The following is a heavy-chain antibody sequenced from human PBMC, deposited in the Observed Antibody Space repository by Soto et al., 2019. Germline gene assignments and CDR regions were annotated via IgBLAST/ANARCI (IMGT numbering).Heavy chain of an antibody. D-gene: IGHD6-25*01. CDR1: GFACKNYA. CDR2: SSGGGDRT. V-gene: IGHV3-23*01. J-gene: IGHJ5*02. CDR3: AKDTGWAAAGREFDP. Sequence: EVQLLESGGGLVQPGGSLRLSCAASGFACKNYAMTWVRQAPGKGLEWVSASSGGGDRTYYSDSVKGRFTISRDNSKNTLFLHSNSLRAEDTALYHCAKDTGWAAAGREFDPWGQGTLVTVSS.